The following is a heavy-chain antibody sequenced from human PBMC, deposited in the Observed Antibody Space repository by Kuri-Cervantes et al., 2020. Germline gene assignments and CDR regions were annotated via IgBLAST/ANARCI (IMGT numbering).Heavy chain of an antibody. CDR2: IYYSGST. J-gene: IGHJ4*02. CDR3: ARYYALWKACDD. CDR1: GGSISSYY. V-gene: IGHV4-59*01. D-gene: IGHD2/OR15-2a*01. Sequence: GSLRLSCTVSGGSISSYYWSWIRQPPGKGLEWIGYIYYSGSTNYNPSLKSRVTISVDTSKNQFSLKLSSVTAADTAVYYCARYYALWKACDDWGQGTLVTVSS.